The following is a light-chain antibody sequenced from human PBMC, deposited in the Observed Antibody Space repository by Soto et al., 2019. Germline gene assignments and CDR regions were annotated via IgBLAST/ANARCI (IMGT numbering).Light chain of an antibody. CDR3: QQHYSRYT. CDR2: WAS. Sequence: DIVMTQSPDSLAVSRGERATINCKSSQSVLYSSNNKNFLAWYQQKPGQPPKLLISWASTRESGVPDRFSGSGSGTDFTLTISSLQAEDVALYYCQQHYSRYTFGQGTKLEIK. J-gene: IGKJ2*01. V-gene: IGKV4-1*01. CDR1: QSVLYSSNNKNF.